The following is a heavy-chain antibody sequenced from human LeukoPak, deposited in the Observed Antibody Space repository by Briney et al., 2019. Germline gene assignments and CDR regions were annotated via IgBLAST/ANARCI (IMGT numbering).Heavy chain of an antibody. CDR1: GFTFSGYS. CDR2: ISTSGSTI. CDR3: ATSGGSRAYWYFEL. J-gene: IGHJ2*01. Sequence: GGSLRLSCAASGFTFSGYSMNWVRQAPGKGLEWVSYISTSGSTIYYADSVKGRFTISRDNAKNSLYLQMNSLRAEDTAVYYCATSGGSRAYWYFELWGRGTLVTVSS. V-gene: IGHV3-48*01. D-gene: IGHD3-16*01.